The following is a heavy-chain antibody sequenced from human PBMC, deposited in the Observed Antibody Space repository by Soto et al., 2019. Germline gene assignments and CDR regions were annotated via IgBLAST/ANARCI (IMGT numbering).Heavy chain of an antibody. J-gene: IGHJ6*02. CDR2: IWYDGSNK. CDR3: ARDGAIQLWSTYYYYGMDV. CDR1: GFTFSSYG. Sequence: GGSLRLSCAASGFTFSSYGMHWVRQAPGKGLEWVAVIWYDGSNKYYADSVKGRFTISRDNSKNTLYLQMNSLRAEDTAVYYCARDGAIQLWSTYYYYGMDVWGQGTTVTVSS. D-gene: IGHD5-18*01. V-gene: IGHV3-33*01.